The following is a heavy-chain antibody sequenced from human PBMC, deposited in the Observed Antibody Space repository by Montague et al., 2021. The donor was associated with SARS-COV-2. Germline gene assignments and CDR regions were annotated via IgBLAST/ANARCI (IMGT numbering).Heavy chain of an antibody. CDR2: ISYDGSNK. CDR1: GFTFSSYA. V-gene: IGHV3-30-3*01. CDR3: ARAGDYYYGSGSYYNPYDY. D-gene: IGHD3-10*01. Sequence: LRLSWSASGFTFSSYAMHWVRQAPGKGLEWVAVISYDGSNKYYADSVKGRFTISRDNSKNTLYLQMNSLRAEDTAVYYCARAGDYYYGSGSYYNPYDYWGQGTLVTVSS. J-gene: IGHJ4*02.